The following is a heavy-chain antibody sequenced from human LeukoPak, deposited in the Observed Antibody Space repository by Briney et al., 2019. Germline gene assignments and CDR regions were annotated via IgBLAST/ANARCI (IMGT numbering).Heavy chain of an antibody. D-gene: IGHD2/OR15-2a*01. Sequence: PSETLSLICTVSGGSISSYYWSWIRQPAGKGLEWIGRIYTSGSTNYNPSLKSRVTMSVDTSKNQFSLKLSSVTAADTTVYYCARELLYLPDAFDIWGQGTMVTVSS. V-gene: IGHV4-4*07. CDR3: ARELLYLPDAFDI. CDR1: GGSISSYY. CDR2: IYTSGST. J-gene: IGHJ3*02.